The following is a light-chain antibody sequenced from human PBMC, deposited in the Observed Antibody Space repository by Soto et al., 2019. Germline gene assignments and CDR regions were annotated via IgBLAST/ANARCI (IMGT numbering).Light chain of an antibody. V-gene: IGLV2-14*03. CDR3: TSGTTSTTMI. CDR1: SSDIGAYNF. J-gene: IGLJ2*01. Sequence: QSVLTQPASVSGSPGQSITISCTGTSSDIGAYNFVSWYQHHPGKAPKLMLYDVNIRPSGVSNRFSGSKPGNTASLTISGLQAEDEADYYCTSGTTSTTMIFGGGTKLTVL. CDR2: DVN.